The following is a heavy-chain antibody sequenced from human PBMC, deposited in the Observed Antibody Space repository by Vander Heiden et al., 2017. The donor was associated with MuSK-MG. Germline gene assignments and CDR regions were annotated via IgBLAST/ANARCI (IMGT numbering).Heavy chain of an antibody. CDR3: ARHRGAGYCGGDCYPNYYFDY. Sequence: QVQLQESGPGLVKPSETLSLTCAVSGYSIISGYYWGWIRQPPGKGLEWIGTIYHSGSTYYNPSLKSRATISVDTSKNHFSLRLSSVTAADTAVYYCARHRGAGYCGGDCYPNYYFDYWGQGTLVTVSS. CDR1: GYSIISGYY. V-gene: IGHV4-38-2*01. J-gene: IGHJ4*02. D-gene: IGHD2-21*01. CDR2: IYHSGST.